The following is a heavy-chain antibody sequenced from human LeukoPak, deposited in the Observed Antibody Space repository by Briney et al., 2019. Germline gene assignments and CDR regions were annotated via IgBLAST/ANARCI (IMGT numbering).Heavy chain of an antibody. Sequence: SETLSLTCTVSGGSISSYYWSWLRQPPGKEVEGIGYIYYSGSTNYNPSLKSRVTISVDTSKNQFSLKLSSVTAADTAVYYCASTSGYYGPFDYWGQGTLVTVSP. CDR3: ASTSGYYGPFDY. D-gene: IGHD3-22*01. CDR1: GGSISSYY. CDR2: IYYSGST. V-gene: IGHV4-59*01. J-gene: IGHJ4*02.